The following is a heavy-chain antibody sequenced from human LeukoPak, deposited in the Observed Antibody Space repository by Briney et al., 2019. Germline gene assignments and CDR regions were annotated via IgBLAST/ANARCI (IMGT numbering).Heavy chain of an antibody. D-gene: IGHD6-19*01. CDR2: IGGSGGGT. CDR1: GFTVSSNS. J-gene: IGHJ4*02. V-gene: IGHV3-23*01. CDR3: ARNDFGSGWLGDY. Sequence: GGSLRLSCTVSGFTVSSNSMSWVRQAPGKGLEWVSTIGGSGGGTYYAESVKGRFIISRDTSKNTLFLQINSLRAEDTALYYCARNDFGSGWLGDYWGQGTLVTVFS.